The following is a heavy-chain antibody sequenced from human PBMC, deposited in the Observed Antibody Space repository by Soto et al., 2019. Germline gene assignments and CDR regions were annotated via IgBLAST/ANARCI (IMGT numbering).Heavy chain of an antibody. CDR3: ARAPSSGYDSPWFDP. CDR1: GFTFSDYY. J-gene: IGHJ5*02. V-gene: IGHV3-11*06. Sequence: GRSLRLSCAASGFTFSDYYMSWIRQAPGKGLEWVSYISSSSSYTNYADSVKGRFTISRDNAKNSLYLQMNSLRAEDTAVYYCARAPSSGYDSPWFDPCGQGTLVTVSS. D-gene: IGHD5-12*01. CDR2: ISSSSSYT.